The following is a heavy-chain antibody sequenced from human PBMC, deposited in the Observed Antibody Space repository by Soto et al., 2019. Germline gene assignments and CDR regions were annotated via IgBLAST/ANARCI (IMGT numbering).Heavy chain of an antibody. Sequence: GGSLRLSCAASGFTFSSYGMHWVRQAPGKGLEWVAVISYDGSNKYYADSVKGRFTISRDNSKNTLYLQMNSLRAEDTAVYYCAKDPRRLVVVAATPPDYWGQGTLVTVSS. V-gene: IGHV3-30*18. CDR3: AKDPRRLVVVAATPPDY. D-gene: IGHD2-15*01. J-gene: IGHJ4*02. CDR1: GFTFSSYG. CDR2: ISYDGSNK.